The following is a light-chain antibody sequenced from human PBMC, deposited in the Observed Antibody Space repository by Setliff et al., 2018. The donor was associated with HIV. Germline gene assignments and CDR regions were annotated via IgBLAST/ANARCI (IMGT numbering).Light chain of an antibody. V-gene: IGLV2-18*02. J-gene: IGLJ1*01. Sequence: QSVLTQPPSVSGSPGQSVTISCTGTSSDVGFYNRVSWYQQPPGTAPKLMISEVSNRPSGVPDRFSGSKSGNTASLTISGLRAEDEADYYCSSYTSSTTWVFGTGTQLTVL. CDR3: SSYTSSTTWV. CDR1: SSDVGFYNR. CDR2: EVS.